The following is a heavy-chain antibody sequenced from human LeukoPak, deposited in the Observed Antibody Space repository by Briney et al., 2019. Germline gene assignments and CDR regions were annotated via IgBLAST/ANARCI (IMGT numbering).Heavy chain of an antibody. J-gene: IGHJ4*02. CDR2: ISWNSGSI. CDR1: GFTFDDYA. V-gene: IGHV3-9*01. CDR3: AKDIFTMVRGVFDY. D-gene: IGHD3-10*01. Sequence: GGSLRLSCAASGFTFDDYAMHWVRQAPGKGLEWVSGISWNSGSIGYADSVKGRFTISRDNAKNSLYLQMNSLRAEDTALYYCAKDIFTMVRGVFDYWGRGTLVTVSS.